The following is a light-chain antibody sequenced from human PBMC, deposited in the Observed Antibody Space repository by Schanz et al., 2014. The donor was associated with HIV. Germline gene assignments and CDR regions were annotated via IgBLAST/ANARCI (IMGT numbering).Light chain of an antibody. Sequence: DIQMTQPPSSLSALVGERVSISCRASQSISTWLAWYQQKPGKAPRLLIYEASILESGVPSRFSGSGSGTEFTLAINGLQPDDFATYYCQQYSSYFPTFGQGTMVEV. J-gene: IGKJ1*01. CDR2: EAS. CDR1: QSISTW. CDR3: QQYSSYFPT. V-gene: IGKV1-5*03.